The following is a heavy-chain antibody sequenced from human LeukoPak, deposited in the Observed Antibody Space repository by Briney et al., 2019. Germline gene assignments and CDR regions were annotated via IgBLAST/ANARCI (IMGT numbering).Heavy chain of an antibody. CDR1: GGSISSSSYY. D-gene: IGHD1-26*01. CDR2: IYYSGST. CDR3: ARDWWELLGLCY. Sequence: SETLSLTCTVSGGSISSSSYYWGWIRQPPGKGLEWIGSIYYSGSTYYNPSLKSRVTISVDTSKNQFSLKLSSVTAADTAVYYCARDWWELLGLCYWGQGTLVTVSS. J-gene: IGHJ4*02. V-gene: IGHV4-39*02.